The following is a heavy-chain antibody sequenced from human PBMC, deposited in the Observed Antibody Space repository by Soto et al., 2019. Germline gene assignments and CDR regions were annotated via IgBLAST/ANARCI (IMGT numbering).Heavy chain of an antibody. V-gene: IGHV4-59*01. J-gene: IGHJ4*02. CDR3: ARRYGTAFDY. CDR2: IYYSGST. D-gene: IGHD1-7*01. Sequence: QVQLQESGPGLVKPSETLSLTCTVSGGSISSYYWSWIRQPPGKGLEWIGYIYYSGSTNYNPSRKSRVTISVDTSKNQCTMKLSAVTAADTAVYYCARRYGTAFDYWGQGTLVTVSS. CDR1: GGSISSYY.